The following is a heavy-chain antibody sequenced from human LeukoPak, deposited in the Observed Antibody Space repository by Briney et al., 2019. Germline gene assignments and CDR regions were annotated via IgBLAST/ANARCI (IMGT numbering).Heavy chain of an antibody. CDR3: ARGSDGLPHGMDV. CDR1: GDSVSSNSAA. V-gene: IGHV6-1*01. J-gene: IGHJ6*02. D-gene: IGHD4-17*01. CDR2: TYYRSKWSN. Sequence: SQTLSLTCAISGDSVSSNSAAWNWIRQSPSRGLEWLGRTYYRSKWSNDYEVSVKSRITINPDTSKNQFFLHLNSVTPEDTAVYYCARGSDGLPHGMDVWGQGTTVTVSS.